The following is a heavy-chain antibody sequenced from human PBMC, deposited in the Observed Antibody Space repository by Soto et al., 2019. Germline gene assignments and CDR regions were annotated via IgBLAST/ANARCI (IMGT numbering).Heavy chain of an antibody. J-gene: IGHJ4*02. CDR1: GLTFNTYS. D-gene: IGHD3-10*01. V-gene: IGHV3-21*01. CDR2: ISSSSDYI. Sequence: EVQLVASGGGLVKPGGSLRLSCAASGLTFNTYSISWVRQAPGKGLEWVSSISSSSDYIYYAASVRGRFTISRDNAKNSLYLHMSSLSAEDTAVYNCAADGSGIGGDYWGQGTLVTVSP. CDR3: AADGSGIGGDY.